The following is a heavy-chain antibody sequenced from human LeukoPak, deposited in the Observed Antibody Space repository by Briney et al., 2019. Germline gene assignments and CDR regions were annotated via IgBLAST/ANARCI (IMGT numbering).Heavy chain of an antibody. CDR3: AREPEYNSDGHHDY. CDR1: GFSFSGHW. CDR2: ISPTGSTT. V-gene: IGHV3-74*01. J-gene: IGHJ4*02. D-gene: IGHD2-15*01. Sequence: PGGSLRLSCTASGFSFSGHWMHWARQLPGKGLVWVSRISPTGSTTSYADSVKGRFTVSRDNAKNTLYLQMNSLGAEDTAVYYCAREPEYNSDGHHDYWGQGTLVTVSS.